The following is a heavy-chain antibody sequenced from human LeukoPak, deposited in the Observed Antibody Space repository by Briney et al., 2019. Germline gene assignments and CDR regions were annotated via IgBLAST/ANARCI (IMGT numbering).Heavy chain of an antibody. J-gene: IGHJ4*02. D-gene: IGHD3-22*01. V-gene: IGHV4-38-2*02. CDR1: NYSITSGYF. CDR3: ARDGVFHDSDGYSFDY. Sequence: SETMSLTCAVSNYSITSGYFWGWIRQPPGKGLEWIASIYHSGTTYSDPSLRNRVTLFVDTSKSPCSLKLTSLTAADTAVYYCARDGVFHDSDGYSFDYWGQGTLVTVSS. CDR2: IYHSGTT.